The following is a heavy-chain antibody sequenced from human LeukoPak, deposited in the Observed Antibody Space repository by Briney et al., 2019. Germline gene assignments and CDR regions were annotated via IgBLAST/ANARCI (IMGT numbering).Heavy chain of an antibody. V-gene: IGHV1-18*01. J-gene: IGHJ4*02. CDR1: GYRFTNYG. CDR3: ARPGSDRTRGWGYFDY. CDR2: VSGNDGNT. Sequence: ASVKGSCKAYGYRFTNYGINWVRQAPGQGLEWMGWVSGNDGNTKYARKLQGRVTMTTDTSTSTAYMELRSLTSDATAIYYCARPGSDRTRGWGYFDYWGKGTLVTVSS. D-gene: IGHD3-10*01.